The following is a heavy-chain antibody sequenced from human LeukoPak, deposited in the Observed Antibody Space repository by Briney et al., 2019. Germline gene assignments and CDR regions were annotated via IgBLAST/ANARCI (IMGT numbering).Heavy chain of an antibody. Sequence: GGSLRLSCVASGFTFSRYTMHWVRQTPGKGLEWVAVISLDRVTTFYADSVKGRFTISRDNSRNSLYLQMNSLRAEDTAVYYCARDLSAGMPGGFDYWGQGTLVTVSS. CDR3: ARDLSAGMPGGFDY. J-gene: IGHJ4*02. CDR1: GFTFSRYT. V-gene: IGHV3-30-3*01. CDR2: ISLDRVTT. D-gene: IGHD2-2*01.